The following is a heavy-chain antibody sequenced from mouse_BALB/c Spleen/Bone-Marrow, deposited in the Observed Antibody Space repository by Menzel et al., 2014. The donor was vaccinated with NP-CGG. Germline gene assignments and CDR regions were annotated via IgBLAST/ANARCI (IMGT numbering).Heavy chain of an antibody. J-gene: IGHJ4*01. D-gene: IGHD2-3*01. CDR3: ARSDGYYYAMDY. CDR2: ILPGSGST. Sequence: QVHVKQSGAELMKPGASVKISCKATGYTFSSYWIEWVRQRPGHGLEWIGEILPGSGSTNYNEKFKGKATFTTDTSSNTAYMQLSSLTSEDSAVYYCARSDGYYYAMDYWGQGTSVTVSS. CDR1: GYTFSSYW. V-gene: IGHV1-9*01.